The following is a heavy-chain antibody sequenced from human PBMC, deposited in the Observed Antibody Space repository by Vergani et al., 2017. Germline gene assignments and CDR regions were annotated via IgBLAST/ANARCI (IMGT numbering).Heavy chain of an antibody. J-gene: IGHJ4*02. Sequence: EAQLVESGGGLVQPGRSLRLSCTASGFTFGDYAMSWFRQAPGKGLEWVGFIRSKAYGGTTEYAASVKGRFTISRDDSKSIAYLQMNSLKTEDTAVYYCTRVRGIGSGSYLKYGIDYWGQGTLVTVSS. CDR1: GFTFGDYA. D-gene: IGHD1-26*01. CDR2: IRSKAYGGTT. V-gene: IGHV3-49*03. CDR3: TRVRGIGSGSYLKYGIDY.